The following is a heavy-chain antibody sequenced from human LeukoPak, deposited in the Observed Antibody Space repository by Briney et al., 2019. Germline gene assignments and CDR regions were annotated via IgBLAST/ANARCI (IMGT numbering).Heavy chain of an antibody. Sequence: SETLSLTCTVSGGSISSYYWNWIRQPPGKGLEWIGYIYYSGSTNYNPSLKSRVTISVDMSKNQFSLKLSSVTAADTAVYYCARTTEGGYTYDYFYYYYMDVWGKGTTVTISS. CDR3: ARTTEGGYTYDYFYYYYMDV. J-gene: IGHJ6*03. D-gene: IGHD5-18*01. CDR1: GGSISSYY. CDR2: IYYSGST. V-gene: IGHV4-59*01.